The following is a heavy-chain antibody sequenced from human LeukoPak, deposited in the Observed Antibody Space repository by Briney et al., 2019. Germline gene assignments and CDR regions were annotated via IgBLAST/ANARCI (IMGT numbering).Heavy chain of an antibody. CDR1: GFTFSSYG. V-gene: IGHV3-74*01. CDR2: INSDGSTT. J-gene: IGHJ4*02. Sequence: GGPLRPSCEASGFTFSSYGMSWVRQAPGKGLVWVSRINSDGSTTNYADSVKGRFTISRDNAKNTLYLQMNSLRAEDTAVYYCARDEDGANDYWGQGTLVTVSS. D-gene: IGHD3-10*01. CDR3: ARDEDGANDY.